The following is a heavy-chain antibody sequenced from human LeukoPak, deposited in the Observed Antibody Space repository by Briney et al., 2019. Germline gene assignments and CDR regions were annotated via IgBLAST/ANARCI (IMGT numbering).Heavy chain of an antibody. CDR1: GGSISSSNW. J-gene: IGHJ4*02. V-gene: IGHV4-4*02. CDR2: IYHSGST. D-gene: IGHD4-11*01. CDR3: ARSGSMTVTTEFDY. Sequence: SETLSLTCAVSGGSISSSNWWSWVRQPPGKGLEWIGEIYHSGSTNYNPSLKSRVTISVDKSKNQFFLKLSSVTAADTAVYYCARSGSMTVTTEFDYWGQGTLVTVSS.